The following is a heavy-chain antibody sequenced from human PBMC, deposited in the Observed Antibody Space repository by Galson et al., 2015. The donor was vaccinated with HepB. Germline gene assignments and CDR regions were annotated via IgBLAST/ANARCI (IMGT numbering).Heavy chain of an antibody. D-gene: IGHD2-15*01. CDR2: ISGDGVNT. J-gene: IGHJ4*02. V-gene: IGHV3-23*01. Sequence: LRLSCAPSGFTFSSFAMSWVRQAPGKGLEWVSAISGDGVNTYYADSVKGRFTISRDNSKNTLSLQMNSLRADDTAIYYCAKDLGAGGGSCFDYWGQGALVTVSS. CDR3: AKDLGAGGGSCFDY. CDR1: GFTFSSFA.